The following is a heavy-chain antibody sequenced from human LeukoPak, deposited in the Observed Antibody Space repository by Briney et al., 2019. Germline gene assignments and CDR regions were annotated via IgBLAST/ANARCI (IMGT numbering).Heavy chain of an antibody. J-gene: IGHJ5*02. CDR3: ARSGGDDVVWSGPVGWFDP. CDR2: IYCAGGT. CDR1: GITVSSSY. D-gene: IGHD3-3*01. Sequence: GGSLRLSCAASGITVSSSYMSWVRQAPGKGLEWVSVIYCAGGTYYADSVKGRFTISRGSSKDTIYLQMNSLRVEDTAVYYCARSGGDDVVWSGPVGWFDPWGQGTLVTVSS. V-gene: IGHV3-53*01.